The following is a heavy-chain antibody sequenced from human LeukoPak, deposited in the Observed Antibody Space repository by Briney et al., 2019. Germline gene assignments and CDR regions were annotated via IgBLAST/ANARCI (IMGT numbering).Heavy chain of an antibody. CDR3: ARGHYYDSSGFRSRIDP. Sequence: ASVRVSCKASGFSFTDFLLHWVRQAPGQGLEWMGWINPYSGATNYAQKFQGRVTMTRDTSISTAYMELSRLRSDDTAVYYCARGHYYDSSGFRSRIDPWGQGTLVTVSS. D-gene: IGHD3-22*01. CDR1: GFSFTDFL. J-gene: IGHJ5*02. V-gene: IGHV1-2*02. CDR2: INPYSGAT.